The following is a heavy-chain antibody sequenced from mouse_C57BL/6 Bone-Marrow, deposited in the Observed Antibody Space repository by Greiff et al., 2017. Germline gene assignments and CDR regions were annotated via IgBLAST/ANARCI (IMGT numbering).Heavy chain of an antibody. CDR2: IYPRSGNT. D-gene: IGHD4-1*01. V-gene: IGHV1-81*01. CDR3: ARRSGTLYAMDY. CDR1: GYTFTSYG. Sequence: VQLQQSGAELARPGASVKLSCKASGYTFTSYGISWVKQRTGQGLEWIGEIYPRSGNTYYNEKFKGKATLTADKSSSTAYMELRSLTSEDSAVYFSARRSGTLYAMDYWGQGTSVTVSS. J-gene: IGHJ4*01.